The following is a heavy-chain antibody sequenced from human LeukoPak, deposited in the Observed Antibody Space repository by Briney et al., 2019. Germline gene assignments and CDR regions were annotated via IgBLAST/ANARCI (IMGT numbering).Heavy chain of an antibody. V-gene: IGHV3-21*01. D-gene: IGHD2-15*01. CDR2: ISSSSSYI. CDR1: GFTFSSYS. CDR3: ARVRCSGGSCYYNYYMDV. J-gene: IGHJ6*03. Sequence: AGGSLRLSCAASGFTFSSYSMNWVRQAPGKGLEWVSSISSSSSYIYYADSVKGRFTISRDNAKNSLYLQMNSLRAEDTAVYYCARVRCSGGSCYYNYYMDVWGKGTTVTVSS.